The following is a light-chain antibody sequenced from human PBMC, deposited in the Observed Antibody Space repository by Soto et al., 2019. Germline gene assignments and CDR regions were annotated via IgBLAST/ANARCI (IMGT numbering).Light chain of an antibody. J-gene: IGKJ1*01. CDR2: AAS. V-gene: IGKV1-39*01. CDR3: QQSYSTPRS. Sequence: GDRVPITCRASQSISSYLNWYQQKPGKAPKLQIYAASSLQSGVPSRFSGSGSGTDFTLTISSLQPEDFATYYCQQSYSTPRSFGQGTKVEIK. CDR1: QSISSY.